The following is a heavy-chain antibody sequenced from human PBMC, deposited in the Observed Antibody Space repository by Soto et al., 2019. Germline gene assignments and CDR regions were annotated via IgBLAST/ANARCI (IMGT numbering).Heavy chain of an antibody. Sequence: GGSLRLSCAASGFTFSNAWMSWVRQAPGKGLEWVGRIKSKTDGGTTDYAAPVKGRFTISRDDSKNTLYLQMNSLKTEDTAVYYCTTDHPLWFGESLSYGMDVWGQGTTVTVS. J-gene: IGHJ6*02. D-gene: IGHD3-10*01. V-gene: IGHV3-15*01. CDR1: GFTFSNAW. CDR2: IKSKTDGGTT. CDR3: TTDHPLWFGESLSYGMDV.